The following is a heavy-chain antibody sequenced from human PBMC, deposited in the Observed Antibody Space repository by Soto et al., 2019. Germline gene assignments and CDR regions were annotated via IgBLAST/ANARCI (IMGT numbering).Heavy chain of an antibody. D-gene: IGHD1-1*01. V-gene: IGHV3-7*01. CDR1: GFTFSTYW. CDR2: IKQDGSER. CDR3: ARDSGTSDY. J-gene: IGHJ4*02. Sequence: PWRSLRLSCAGSGFTFSTYWMSWVRQAPGKGLEWVANIKQDGSERYYVDSVKGRFTISRDNAKNSLYLQMNSLRAEDTAVYYCARDSGTSDYWGQGTLVTVSS.